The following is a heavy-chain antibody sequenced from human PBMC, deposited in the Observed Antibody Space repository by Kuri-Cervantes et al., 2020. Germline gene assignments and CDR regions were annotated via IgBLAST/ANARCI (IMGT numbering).Heavy chain of an antibody. CDR1: GYSISSGYY. V-gene: IGHV4-61*01. CDR3: ARGHRITIFGVVRPKSAFDI. Sequence: SETLSLTCAVSGYSISSGYYWSWIRQPPGKGLEWIGYIYYSGSTNYNPSLKSRVTISVDTSKNQFSLKLSSVTAADTAVYYCARGHRITIFGVVRPKSAFDIWGQGTMVTVSS. D-gene: IGHD3-3*01. J-gene: IGHJ3*02. CDR2: IYYSGST.